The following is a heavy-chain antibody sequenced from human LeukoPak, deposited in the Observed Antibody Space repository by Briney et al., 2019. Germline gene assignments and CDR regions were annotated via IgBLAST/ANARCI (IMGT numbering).Heavy chain of an antibody. CDR2: INQGGST. J-gene: IGHJ4*02. Sequence: PSETLSLTCAVEGGAFNDYYWSWVRQSPEKGLEWIAEINQGGSTIYNPSLKNRVTMSIDTTRKHFSLQLASLTAADTAVYFCARRGIWIQWNFEYWGQGVLVTVSS. D-gene: IGHD5-12*01. CDR1: GGAFNDYY. CDR3: ARRGIWIQWNFEY. V-gene: IGHV4-34*01.